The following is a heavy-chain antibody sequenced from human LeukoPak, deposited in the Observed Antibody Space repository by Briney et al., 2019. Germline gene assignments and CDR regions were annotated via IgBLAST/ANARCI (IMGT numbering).Heavy chain of an antibody. CDR3: ARVLPGIAAGPYYYYMDV. D-gene: IGHD6-13*01. J-gene: IGHJ6*03. Sequence: PSETLSLTCTVSGGSTSSYYWSWIRQPPGKGLEWIGYIYYSGSTNYNPSLESRVTISVDRSKNQFSLKLSSVTAADTAVYYCARVLPGIAAGPYYYYMDVWGKGTTVTVSS. CDR2: IYYSGST. CDR1: GGSTSSYY. V-gene: IGHV4-59*01.